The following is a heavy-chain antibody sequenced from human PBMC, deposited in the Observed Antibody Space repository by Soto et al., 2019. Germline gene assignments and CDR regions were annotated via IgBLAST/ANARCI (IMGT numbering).Heavy chain of an antibody. CDR2: IYYSGST. D-gene: IGHD5-18*01. CDR3: ARGEIQLWMTNYYYYYGMDV. Sequence: PSETLSLTCTVSGVSISSSSYYWGWIRQPPGKGLEWIGSIYYSGSTYYNPSLKSRVTISVDTSKNQFSLKLSSVTAADTAVYYCARGEIQLWMTNYYYYYGMDVWGQGTTVTVSS. J-gene: IGHJ6*02. V-gene: IGHV4-39*01. CDR1: GVSISSSSYY.